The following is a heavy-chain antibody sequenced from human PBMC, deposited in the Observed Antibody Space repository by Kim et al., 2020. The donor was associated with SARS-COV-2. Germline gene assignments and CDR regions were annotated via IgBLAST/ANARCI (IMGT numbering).Heavy chain of an antibody. V-gene: IGHV1-2*06. D-gene: IGHD4-17*01. Sequence: ASVKVSCKASGYTFTGYYMHWVRQAPGQGLEWMGRINPNSGGTNYAQKFQGRVTMTRDTSISTAYMELSRLRSDDTAVYYCARPTHYGPGWYFDYWGQGTLVTVSS. CDR2: INPNSGGT. J-gene: IGHJ4*02. CDR1: GYTFTGYY. CDR3: ARPTHYGPGWYFDY.